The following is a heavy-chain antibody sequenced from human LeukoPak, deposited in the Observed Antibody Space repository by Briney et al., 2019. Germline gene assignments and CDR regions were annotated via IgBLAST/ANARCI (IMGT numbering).Heavy chain of an antibody. D-gene: IGHD3-10*02. CDR3: ASSLRGAYYVHKFDP. Sequence: ASVKVSCKASGGTFSSYAISWVRQTPGQGLEWMGGIIPIFGTANYAQKFQGRVTITTDESTSTAYMELSSLRSEDTAVYYCASSLRGAYYVHKFDPWGQGTLVIVSS. CDR2: IIPIFGTA. J-gene: IGHJ5*02. CDR1: GGTFSSYA. V-gene: IGHV1-69*05.